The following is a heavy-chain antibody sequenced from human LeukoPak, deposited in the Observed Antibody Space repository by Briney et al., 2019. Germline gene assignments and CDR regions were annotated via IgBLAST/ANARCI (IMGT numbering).Heavy chain of an antibody. CDR3: ARTRGTTYLYYFDY. CDR2: VYYSGST. D-gene: IGHD1-7*01. Sequence: SETLSLTCTVSGGSISSYYWSWIRQPPGKGLEWIGYVYYSGSTYYNPSLKSRVTISVDTSKNQFSLKLSSVTAADTAVYYCARTRGTTYLYYFDYWGQGTLVTVSS. CDR1: GGSISSYY. V-gene: IGHV4-59*12. J-gene: IGHJ4*02.